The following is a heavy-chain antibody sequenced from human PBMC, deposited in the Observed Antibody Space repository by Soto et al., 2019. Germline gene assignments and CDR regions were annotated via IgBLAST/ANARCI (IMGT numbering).Heavy chain of an antibody. J-gene: IGHJ4*02. Sequence: SETLSLTGSVSGVSVSSPSFYWAWVRQSPGKGPEWIGSLYYIGSAYYSPSLKSRITISADSSRNQFSLKLASVTAADTGLYFCTRQTTRGYPHQEFDHWRQRALVTVYS. CDR2: LYYIGSA. D-gene: IGHD2-15*01. CDR1: GVSVSSPSFY. CDR3: TRQTTRGYPHQEFDH. V-gene: IGHV4-39*01.